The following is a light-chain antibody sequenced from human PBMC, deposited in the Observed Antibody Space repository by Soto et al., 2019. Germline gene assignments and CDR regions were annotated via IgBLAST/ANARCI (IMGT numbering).Light chain of an antibody. CDR1: QSLLYSNGYNY. CDR2: LGS. Sequence: DIVMTQSPLSLPVTPGEPASISCRSSQSLLYSNGYNYLDWYLQRPGQSPQLQIYLGSNRASGVPDRFSGSGSGTDFTLKISRVEAEDVGVYYCMQALQTPLTFGGGTRWIS. J-gene: IGKJ4*01. V-gene: IGKV2-28*01. CDR3: MQALQTPLT.